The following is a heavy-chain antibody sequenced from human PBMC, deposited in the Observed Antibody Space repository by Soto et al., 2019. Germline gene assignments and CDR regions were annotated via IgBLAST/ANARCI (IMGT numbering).Heavy chain of an antibody. D-gene: IGHD6-13*01. CDR2: VSSTGST. V-gene: IGHV4-59*01. CDR1: GASITQYY. CDR3: ARGGGSPYHNHEFDF. J-gene: IGHJ4*02. Sequence: QVQLQESGPGLVKPSETLSLTCTVSGASITQYYWNWIRQSPGKGLEWIVSVSSTGSTVFNPSLTCRGTVSLDTSKNQFSLTLNSVTAADTAVYYCARGGGSPYHNHEFDFWGQGTLVTVSS.